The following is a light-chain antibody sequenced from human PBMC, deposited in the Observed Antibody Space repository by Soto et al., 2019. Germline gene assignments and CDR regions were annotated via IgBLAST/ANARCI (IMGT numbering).Light chain of an antibody. V-gene: IGKV3-20*01. CDR2: GAS. CDR1: QRVSRSY. J-gene: IGKJ1*01. Sequence: LLTQSPCALSLSPGERATISCRASQRVSRSYLAWYQQKLGRAPRLLIYGASSRATGIPDRFSGSGSGTDFSLTISRLEPEDFAVYDCQEYGSSRTFGQRTKGDI. CDR3: QEYGSSRT.